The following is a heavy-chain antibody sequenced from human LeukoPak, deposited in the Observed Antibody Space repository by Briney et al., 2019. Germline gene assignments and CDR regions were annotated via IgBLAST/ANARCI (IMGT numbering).Heavy chain of an antibody. CDR2: INAGNGNT. V-gene: IGHV1-3*01. J-gene: IGHJ4*02. D-gene: IGHD6-19*01. Sequence: ASVKVSCKTSGYIFTTYAMHWVRQAPGQRLEWMGWINAGNGNTKYSQKFQGRVTITRDTSASTAYMELSSLRSEDTAVYYCARDPGYSSGWSPFRPEIGNDYWGQGTLVTVSS. CDR1: GYIFTTYA. CDR3: ARDPGYSSGWSPFRPEIGNDY.